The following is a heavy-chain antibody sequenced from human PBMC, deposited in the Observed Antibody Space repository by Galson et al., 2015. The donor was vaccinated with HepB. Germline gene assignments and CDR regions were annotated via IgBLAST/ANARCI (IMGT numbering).Heavy chain of an antibody. CDR3: AKASSGYYSKSYFDY. D-gene: IGHD3-22*01. CDR2: VSGSGGGA. J-gene: IGHJ4*02. Sequence: SLRLSCAASGFTFSSYAMSWVRQAPGKGLEWVSGVSGSGGGAYYADSVKGRFTISRDNSKDTLYLQMNSLRAEDTAVYYCAKASSGYYSKSYFDYWGQGTLVTVSS. V-gene: IGHV3-23*01. CDR1: GFTFSSYA.